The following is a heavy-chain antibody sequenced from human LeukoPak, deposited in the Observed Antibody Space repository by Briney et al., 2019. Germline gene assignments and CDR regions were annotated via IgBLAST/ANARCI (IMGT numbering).Heavy chain of an antibody. CDR1: GFTFSDYY. J-gene: IGHJ4*02. Sequence: GGSLRLSCAASGFTFSDYYMSWIRQAPGKGLEWVSYISSTGSSIYYTDSVKGRFTISRDNSKNSLYLQMNSLRAEDTAVYYCAKLWTGTTSYWGQGTLVTVSS. CDR3: AKLWTGTTSY. D-gene: IGHD1-1*01. V-gene: IGHV3-11*04. CDR2: ISSTGSSI.